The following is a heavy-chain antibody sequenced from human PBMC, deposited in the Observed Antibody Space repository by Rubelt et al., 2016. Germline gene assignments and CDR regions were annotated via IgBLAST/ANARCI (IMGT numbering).Heavy chain of an antibody. D-gene: IGHD4-23*01. Sequence: FSDYGMHWVRQAPGKGLEWVAFIRYDGTNKYYADSVKGRFTISRDNPKNTLYLQMNSLRAEDMAVYYCARDGGGNFFDAAFHWGQGALVTVSS. CDR1: FSDYG. CDR2: IRYDGTNK. V-gene: IGHV3-30*02. CDR3: ARDGGGNFFDAAFH. J-gene: IGHJ4*02.